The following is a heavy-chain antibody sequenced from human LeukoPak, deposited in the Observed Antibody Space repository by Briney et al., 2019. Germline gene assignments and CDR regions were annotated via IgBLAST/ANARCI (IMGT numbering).Heavy chain of an antibody. Sequence: KTSETLSLTCTVSGYSITSAYYWGWIRQPPGKGLEWIGSIYFSGRTYYNMSLKSRVTISIDTSKNQFSLKVNSVTAADTAVYYCARDNPYGSGTDYWGQGTLVTVSS. D-gene: IGHD3-10*01. CDR2: IYFSGRT. J-gene: IGHJ4*02. CDR3: ARDNPYGSGTDY. CDR1: GYSITSAYY. V-gene: IGHV4-38-2*02.